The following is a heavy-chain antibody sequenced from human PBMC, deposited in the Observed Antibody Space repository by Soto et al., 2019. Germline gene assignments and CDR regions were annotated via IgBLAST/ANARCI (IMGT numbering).Heavy chain of an antibody. J-gene: IGHJ6*03. CDR3: ARGSGSPASLYYYYYHMDV. CDR1: GDSVSSNSAA. D-gene: IGHD6-13*01. CDR2: TYYRSKWYN. V-gene: IGHV6-1*01. Sequence: PSQTLSLTCAISGDSVSSNSAAWNWIRQSPSRGLEWLGRTYYRSKWYNDYAVSVKSRITINPDTSKNQFSLQLNSVTPEDTAVYYCARGSGSPASLYYYYYHMDVWGKGTTVAVSS.